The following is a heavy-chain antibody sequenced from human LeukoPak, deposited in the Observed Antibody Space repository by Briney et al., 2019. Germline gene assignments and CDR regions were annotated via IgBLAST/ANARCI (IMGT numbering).Heavy chain of an antibody. V-gene: IGHV3-53*01. J-gene: IGHJ3*02. D-gene: IGHD3-16*02. CDR2: IYSGGST. Sequence: PGGSLRLSCAASGFTVSSNYMSWVRQAPGKGLEWVSVIYSGGSTYYADSVKGRFTISRDNSKNTLYLQMNSLRAEDTAVYYCASSYDYVWGSYRDDAFGIWGQGTMVTVSS. CDR3: ASSYDYVWGSYRDDAFGI. CDR1: GFTVSSNY.